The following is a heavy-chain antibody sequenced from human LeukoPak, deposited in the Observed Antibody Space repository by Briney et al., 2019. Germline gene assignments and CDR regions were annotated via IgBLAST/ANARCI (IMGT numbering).Heavy chain of an antibody. CDR2: MNPNSGNT. V-gene: IGHV1-8*01. D-gene: IGHD5-18*01. Sequence: ASVKVSCKASGYTFTSYDINWVRQATGQGLEWMGWMNPNSGNTGYAQKFQGRVTMTRDTSISTAYMELSRLRSDDTAVYYCARVGTSYGFNWFDPWGQGTLVTVSS. CDR3: ARVGTSYGFNWFDP. CDR1: GYTFTSYD. J-gene: IGHJ5*02.